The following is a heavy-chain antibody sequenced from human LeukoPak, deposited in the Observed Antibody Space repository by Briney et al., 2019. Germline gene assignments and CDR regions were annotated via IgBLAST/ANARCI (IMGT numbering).Heavy chain of an antibody. CDR1: GYTFTSYD. V-gene: IGHV1-8*03. CDR3: ARGDTIFGVVPLDY. D-gene: IGHD3-3*01. CDR2: VNPNSGNT. Sequence: ASVKVPCKASGYTFTSYDINWVRQATGQGLEWMGWVNPNSGNTGYAQKFQGRVTITMNTSIRTAYMELSSLRSEDTAVYYCARGDTIFGVVPLDYWGQGTLVTVSS. J-gene: IGHJ4*02.